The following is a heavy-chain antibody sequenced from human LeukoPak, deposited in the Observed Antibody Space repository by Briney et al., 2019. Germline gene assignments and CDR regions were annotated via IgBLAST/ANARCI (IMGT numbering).Heavy chain of an antibody. J-gene: IGHJ4*02. CDR2: INPNSGGT. Sequence: ASVKVSCKASGYTFTGYYMHWVRQAPGQGLEWRGWINPNSGGTNYAQKCQGRVTMTRDTSISTAYMELSRLRSDDTAVYYCARDGDGYNYFDYWGQGTLVTVSS. CDR3: ARDGDGYNYFDY. CDR1: GYTFTGYY. V-gene: IGHV1-2*02. D-gene: IGHD5-24*01.